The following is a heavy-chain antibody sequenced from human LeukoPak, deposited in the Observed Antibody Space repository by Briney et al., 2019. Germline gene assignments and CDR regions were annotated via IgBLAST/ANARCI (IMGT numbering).Heavy chain of an antibody. CDR3: ARGGIAARPGFDY. V-gene: IGHV4-34*01. Sequence: PSETLSLTCAVYGGSFSGYYWSWIRQPPGKGLEWIGEINHSGSINYNPSLKSRVTISVDTSKNQFSLKLSSVTAADTAVYYCARGGIAARPGFDYWGQGTLVTVSS. J-gene: IGHJ4*02. D-gene: IGHD6-6*01. CDR2: INHSGSI. CDR1: GGSFSGYY.